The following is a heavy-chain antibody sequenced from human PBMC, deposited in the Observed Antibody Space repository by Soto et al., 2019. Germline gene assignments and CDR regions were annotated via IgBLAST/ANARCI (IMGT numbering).Heavy chain of an antibody. CDR2: ISGSGGST. V-gene: IGHV3-23*01. Sequence: PGGSLRLSXAASGFTFSSYAMRSVRPAPRKGREWVSAISGSGGSTYYAYSVKCRFTISRDNSKKTLYLQMNSLSAEDTALYYCAKGGVGDYYGMDVWGQGTTVTVSS. CDR1: GFTFSSYA. D-gene: IGHD3-10*01. CDR3: AKGGVGDYYGMDV. J-gene: IGHJ6*02.